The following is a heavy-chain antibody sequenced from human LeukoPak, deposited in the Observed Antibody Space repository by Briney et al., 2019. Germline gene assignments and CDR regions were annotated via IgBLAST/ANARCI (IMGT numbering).Heavy chain of an antibody. J-gene: IGHJ4*02. CDR3: ASPPRRGSRPSY. V-gene: IGHV4-30-4*01. CDR1: GGSISSGDYY. Sequence: SETLSLTCTVSGGSISSGDYYWSWIRQPPGRGREWFGYIYYSGSNYYNPPLQSRVTISVHTSKHRFSLKLSSVTAADTAVYYCASPPRRGSRPSYWGQGTLVTVSS. CDR2: IYYSGSN. D-gene: IGHD3-10*01.